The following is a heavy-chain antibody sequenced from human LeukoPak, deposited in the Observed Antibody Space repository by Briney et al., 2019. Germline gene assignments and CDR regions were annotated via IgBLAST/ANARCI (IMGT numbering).Heavy chain of an antibody. CDR1: GYTLTGYY. CDR2: INPNSGGT. J-gene: IGHJ1*01. Sequence: VASVKVSCKASGYTLTGYYMHWVRQAPGQGLEWMGWINPNSGGTNYAQKFQGRVTMTRDTSISTAYMELSRLRSDDTAVYYCARDGGGQRYDILTGYYSDEYFQHWGQGTLVTVSS. D-gene: IGHD3-9*01. V-gene: IGHV1-2*02. CDR3: ARDGGGQRYDILTGYYSDEYFQH.